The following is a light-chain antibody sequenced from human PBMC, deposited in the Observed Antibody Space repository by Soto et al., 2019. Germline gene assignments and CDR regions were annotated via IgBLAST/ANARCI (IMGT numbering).Light chain of an antibody. V-gene: IGKV3-20*01. CDR2: GAS. CDR3: HQYDGAPHT. Sequence: ENVLTQSPGTLSSSPGERATLSCRASQSVRNNYLAWYQKKPCQAPRLLIFGASIRATGIPDRFSGSGSGTDFTLTISRLEPEDFAVFYCHQYDGAPHTFGQGTKVDIK. CDR1: QSVRNNY. J-gene: IGKJ2*01.